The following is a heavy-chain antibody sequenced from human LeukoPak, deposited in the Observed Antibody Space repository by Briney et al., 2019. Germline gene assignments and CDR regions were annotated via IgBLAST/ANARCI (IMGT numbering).Heavy chain of an antibody. D-gene: IGHD6-19*01. V-gene: IGHV4-39*01. CDR2: IYYSGST. CDR3: ARKGSGWYYFDY. J-gene: IGHJ4*02. CDR1: GGSISSSSYY. Sequence: SETLSLTCTVSGGSISSSSYYWGWIRQPPGKGLEWIGSIYYSGSTYYNPSLKSRVTISGDTSKNQFSLKLSSVTAADTAVYYCARKGSGWYYFDYWGQGTLVTVSS.